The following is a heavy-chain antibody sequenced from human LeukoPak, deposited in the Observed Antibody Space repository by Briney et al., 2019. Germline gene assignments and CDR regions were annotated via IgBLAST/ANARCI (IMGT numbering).Heavy chain of an antibody. CDR1: GCTFSSYS. V-gene: IGHV3-21*01. CDR3: ATNVRDEYSSGWYPIGY. Sequence: GGSLRLSCAASGCTFSSYSMNWVRQAPGKGLEWVSGISSGSRYIYYADSVKGRFTISKDNAKNSLYLQMSGLRAEDTAVYYCATNVRDEYSSGWYPIGYWGQGTRVTVSS. J-gene: IGHJ4*02. D-gene: IGHD6-19*01. CDR2: ISSGSRYI.